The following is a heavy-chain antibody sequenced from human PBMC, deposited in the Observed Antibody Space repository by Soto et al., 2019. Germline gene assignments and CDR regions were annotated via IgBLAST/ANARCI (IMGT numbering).Heavy chain of an antibody. Sequence: QVQLVESGGGVVQPGRALRLSCAASGFTFSSYGMHWVRQAPGKWLEWVAVIWYDGSNKYYADSVKAQFTLSRDNSKKTLDLQMNSLRAEDTAVYDCARRRSSSWHDAFDIWGQGTMVTVSS. D-gene: IGHD6-13*01. CDR1: GFTFSSYG. V-gene: IGHV3-33*01. CDR3: ARRRSSSWHDAFDI. J-gene: IGHJ3*02. CDR2: IWYDGSNK.